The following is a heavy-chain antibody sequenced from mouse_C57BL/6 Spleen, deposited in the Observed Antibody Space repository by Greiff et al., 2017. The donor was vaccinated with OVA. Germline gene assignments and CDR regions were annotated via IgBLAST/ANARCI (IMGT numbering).Heavy chain of an antibody. CDR3: ARGGDPWYFDV. V-gene: IGHV1-85*01. CDR1: GYTFTRYD. J-gene: IGHJ1*03. Sequence: QVQLQQSGPELVKPGASVKLSCKASGYTFTRYDINWVKQRPGQGLEWIGWIYPRDGSTNYNEKFKGKATFTADTSSNTAYMQLSSLTTEDSAIYYCARGGDPWYFDVWGTGTTVTVSS. CDR2: IYPRDGST.